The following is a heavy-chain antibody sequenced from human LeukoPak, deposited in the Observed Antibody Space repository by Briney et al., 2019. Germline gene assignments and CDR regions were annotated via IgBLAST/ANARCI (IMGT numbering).Heavy chain of an antibody. J-gene: IGHJ4*02. CDR2: IYYSGSA. Sequence: NASQTLSLTCTVSGGSISSGGYYWSWIRQHPGKGLEWIGYIYYSGSANYNPSLEGRVTISVDTSKNQLSVKLSSVTAADTAVYYCTRSQNYYGSGDYWSQGTLVTVSS. CDR3: TRSQNYYGSGDY. V-gene: IGHV4-61*08. CDR1: GGSISSGGYY. D-gene: IGHD3-10*01.